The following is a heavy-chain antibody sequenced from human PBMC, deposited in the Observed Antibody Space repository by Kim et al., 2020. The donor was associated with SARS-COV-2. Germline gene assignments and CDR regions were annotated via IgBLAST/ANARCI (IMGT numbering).Heavy chain of an antibody. CDR1: GGSFSGYY. D-gene: IGHD1-7*01. Sequence: SETLSLTCAVYGGSFSGYYWSWIRQPPGKGLEWIGEINHSGSTNYNPSLKSRVTISVDTSKNQFSLKLSSVTAADTAVYYCARVRLTRYNWNYDVWGQGT. CDR3: ARVRLTRYNWNYDV. J-gene: IGHJ6*02. CDR2: INHSGST. V-gene: IGHV4-34*01.